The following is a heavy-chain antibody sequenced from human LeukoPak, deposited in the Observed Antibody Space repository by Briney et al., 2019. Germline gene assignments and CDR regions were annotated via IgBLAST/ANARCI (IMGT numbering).Heavy chain of an antibody. CDR1: GYTFISYG. CDR3: ARGYCSSTSCFYGMDV. CDR2: ISAYNGNT. V-gene: IGHV1-18*01. J-gene: IGHJ6*02. D-gene: IGHD2-2*01. Sequence: GASVKVSCKASGYTFISYGLTWVRQAPGQGLEWMGWISAYNGNTDYAQKFQGRVTMTTDTSTSTAYMELRSLRSDDTAVYYCARGYCSSTSCFYGMDVWGQGTTVTVSS.